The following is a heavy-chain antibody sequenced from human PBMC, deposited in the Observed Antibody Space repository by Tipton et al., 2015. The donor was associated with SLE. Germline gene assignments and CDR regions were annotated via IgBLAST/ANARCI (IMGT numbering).Heavy chain of an antibody. D-gene: IGHD6-19*01. Sequence: VQLVQSGGGLVQPGGSLRLSCAASGFTVNTKYMTWVRQAPGKGLEWVSSVSSFNTHIYYADSVRGRFSISRDDAKNSLYLQMNSLRAEDTALYYCARKTSGWFGPPSNPLDYWGQGTLVTVSS. CDR3: ARKTSGWFGPPSNPLDY. V-gene: IGHV3-21*03. CDR1: GFTVNTKY. CDR2: VSSFNTHI. J-gene: IGHJ4*02.